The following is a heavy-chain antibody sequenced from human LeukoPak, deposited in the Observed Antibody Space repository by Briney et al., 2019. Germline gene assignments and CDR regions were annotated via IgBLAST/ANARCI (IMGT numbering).Heavy chain of an antibody. Sequence: GGSLRLSCAASGFTFSSYAMSWVRQAPGKGLEWVSAISGSGGNTYYADSVEGRFTISRDNSKNTLYLQMNSLRAEDTAVYYCAKCFYDSSGYYYFDYWGQGTPVTVSS. V-gene: IGHV3-23*01. J-gene: IGHJ4*02. CDR1: GFTFSSYA. CDR2: ISGSGGNT. CDR3: AKCFYDSSGYYYFDY. D-gene: IGHD3-22*01.